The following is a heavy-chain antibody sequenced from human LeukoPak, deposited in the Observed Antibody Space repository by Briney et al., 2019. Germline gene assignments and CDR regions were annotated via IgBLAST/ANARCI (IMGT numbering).Heavy chain of an antibody. J-gene: IGHJ4*02. D-gene: IGHD3-16*01. CDR2: IDSGGGT. V-gene: IGHV3-23*01. CDR1: GFSFSVYA. CDR3: AKGPQGD. Sequence: GGSLRLSCAASGFSFSVYAMNWVLQAPGKGLEWVSAIDSGGGTYYADSVKGRFTISRDNSKNTLYLQLNSLRAEDTAVYYCAKGPQGDWGQGALVTVSS.